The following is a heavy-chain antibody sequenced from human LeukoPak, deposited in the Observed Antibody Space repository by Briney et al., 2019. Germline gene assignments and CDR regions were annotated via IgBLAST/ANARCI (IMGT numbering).Heavy chain of an antibody. J-gene: IGHJ3*02. D-gene: IGHD5-18*01. CDR2: ISGSGDDT. CDR3: ARGGYSYGYEAFDI. Sequence: GGSLRLSCAASGFTFSNYAMSWVRQAPGKGLEWVSGISGSGDDTYYADSVRGRLTISRDNSKSSLYLQMNRLRAEDTAVYYCARGGYSYGYEAFDIWGQGTMVTVSS. CDR1: GFTFSNYA. V-gene: IGHV3-23*01.